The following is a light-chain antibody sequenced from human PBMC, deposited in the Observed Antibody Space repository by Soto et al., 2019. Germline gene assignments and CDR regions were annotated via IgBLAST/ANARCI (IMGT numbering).Light chain of an antibody. CDR2: EDD. V-gene: IGLV6-57*01. Sequence: NFMLTQPHSVSESPGKTVTISCTRSSGNIVSNYVQWYQQRPGSSPTTVIYEDDDRPSRVPDRFSGSIDTSSNSASLTISGLKTEDEADYYCQSYDADILIFGGGTKLTVL. CDR1: SGNIVSNY. J-gene: IGLJ2*01. CDR3: QSYDADILI.